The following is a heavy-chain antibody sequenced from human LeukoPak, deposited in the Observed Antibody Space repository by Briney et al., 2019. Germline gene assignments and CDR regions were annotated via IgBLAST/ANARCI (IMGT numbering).Heavy chain of an antibody. CDR3: ARPRWLQFGPHDS. J-gene: IGHJ4*02. CDR2: IKQDGSER. Sequence: GGSLRLSCAASGFTLSTFWMSWVRQAPGKGLEWVANIKQDGSERHYVDSVKGRFTISRDNAKNSLYLQMNSLRAEDTAVYYCARPRWLQFGPHDSWGKGTLVTVSS. CDR1: GFTLSTFW. V-gene: IGHV3-7*01. D-gene: IGHD5-24*01.